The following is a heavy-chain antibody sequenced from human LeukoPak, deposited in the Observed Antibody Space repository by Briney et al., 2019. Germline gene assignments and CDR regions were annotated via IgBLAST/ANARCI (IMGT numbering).Heavy chain of an antibody. CDR2: IIPIFGTA. CDR3: AKAGYSYGSYYFDY. Sequence: SVKISCKASGGTFSSYAISWVRQAPGQGLEWMGGIIPIFGTANYAQKFQGRVTITADESTSTAYMELSSLRSEDTAVYYCAKAGYSYGSYYFDYWGQGTLVTVSS. CDR1: GGTFSSYA. V-gene: IGHV1-69*13. D-gene: IGHD5-18*01. J-gene: IGHJ4*02.